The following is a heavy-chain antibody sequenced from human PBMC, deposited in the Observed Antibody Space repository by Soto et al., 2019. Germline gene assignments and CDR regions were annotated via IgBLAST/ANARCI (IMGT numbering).Heavy chain of an antibody. CDR1: GLTFIRHW. CDR3: ARGYSSSPLFEDYFDY. V-gene: IGHV3-7*04. CDR2: INPDGSEK. D-gene: IGHD6-13*01. J-gene: IGHJ4*02. Sequence: GGALRVSCEASGLTFIRHWMTWVRQAAGKGLEWVANINPDGSEKFSVDSVKGRSTISRDNAKNSLYLQMNSLRAEDTAVYFCARGYSSSPLFEDYFDYWGRGALVTVSS.